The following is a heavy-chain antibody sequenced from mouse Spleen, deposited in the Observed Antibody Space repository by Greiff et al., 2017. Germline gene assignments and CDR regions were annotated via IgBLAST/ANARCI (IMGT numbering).Heavy chain of an antibody. CDR2: INPNNGGT. CDR3: ARDYYGRGWYFDV. V-gene: IGHV1-26*01. D-gene: IGHD1-1*01. Sequence: VQLQQSGPELVKPGASVKISCKASGYTFTDYYMNWVKQSHGKSLEWIGDINPNNGGTSYNQKFKGKATLTVDKSSSTAYMELRSLTSEDSAVYYCARDYYGRGWYFDVWGAGTTVTVSS. J-gene: IGHJ1*01. CDR1: GYTFTDYY.